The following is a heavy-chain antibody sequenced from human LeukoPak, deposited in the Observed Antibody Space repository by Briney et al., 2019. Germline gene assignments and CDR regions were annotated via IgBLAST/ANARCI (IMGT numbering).Heavy chain of an antibody. V-gene: IGHV1-69*13. CDR2: IIPTFGTA. CDR1: GGTFSSYA. CDR3: ARDLYDSSGYFVRGFDY. D-gene: IGHD3-22*01. Sequence: SVKVSCKASGGTFSSYAISWVRQAPGQGLEWMGGIIPTFGTANYAQKFQGRVTITADESTSTAYMELSSLRSEDTAVYYCARDLYDSSGYFVRGFDYWGQGTLVTVSS. J-gene: IGHJ4*02.